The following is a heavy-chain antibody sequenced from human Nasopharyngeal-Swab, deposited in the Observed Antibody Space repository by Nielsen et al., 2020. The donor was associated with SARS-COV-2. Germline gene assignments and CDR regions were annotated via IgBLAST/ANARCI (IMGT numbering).Heavy chain of an antibody. V-gene: IGHV3-48*03. CDR3: AREPPGRWLQLVFDY. J-gene: IGHJ4*02. CDR1: GFTFSSYK. D-gene: IGHD5-24*01. Sequence: GGSLRLSCVASGFTFSSYKMNWVRQAPGKGLEWVSYISSSGSTIYYADSVKGRFTISRDNAKNSLYLQMNSLRAEDTAVYYCAREPPGRWLQLVFDYWGQGTLVTVSS. CDR2: ISSSGSTI.